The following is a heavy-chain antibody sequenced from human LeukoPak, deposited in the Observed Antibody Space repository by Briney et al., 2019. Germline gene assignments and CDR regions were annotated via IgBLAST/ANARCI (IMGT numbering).Heavy chain of an antibody. D-gene: IGHD3-22*01. CDR2: ITSSGTYI. V-gene: IGHV3-21*01. Sequence: GGSLRLSCAASGFTFSSYGMSWGRQAPGKALEWVSSITSSGTYIFYADSAKGRFTISRDNAKNSLYLQINSLGPEDTAVYFCARDPYSGNYGSYYYYYMDVWGKGTTVTVSS. CDR3: ARDPYSGNYGSYYYYYMDV. J-gene: IGHJ6*03. CDR1: GFTFSSYG.